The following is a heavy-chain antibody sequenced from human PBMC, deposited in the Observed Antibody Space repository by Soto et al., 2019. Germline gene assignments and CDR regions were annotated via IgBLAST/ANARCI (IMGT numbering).Heavy chain of an antibody. CDR1: GFTFSIYE. CDR3: ARMRAMIYYNYYGMDV. Sequence: LRLSCAASGFTFSIYEMNWVRQAPGKGLEWVSYISSSGSTIYYADSVKGRFTISRDNAKNSLYLQMNSLRAEDTAVYYCARMRAMIYYNYYGMDVWGQGTTVTVYS. J-gene: IGHJ6*02. D-gene: IGHD3-22*01. V-gene: IGHV3-48*03. CDR2: ISSSGSTI.